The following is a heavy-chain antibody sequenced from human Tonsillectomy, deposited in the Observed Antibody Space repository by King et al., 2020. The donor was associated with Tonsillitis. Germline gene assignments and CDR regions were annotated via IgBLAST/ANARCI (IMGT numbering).Heavy chain of an antibody. CDR3: ARDRGLYCSSTSCPYYMDV. Sequence: VQLVESGGGVVQPGRPLRLSCVAPGFTFRSYGMHWVRQAPDKGLEWVAVIWYDGSNKYYADSVKGRFTIFRDNSKNTLYLQMDGLRAEDTAVYYCARDRGLYCSSTSCPYYMDVWGKGSTVTVSS. V-gene: IGHV3-33*08. CDR1: GFTFRSYG. CDR2: IWYDGSNK. J-gene: IGHJ6*03. D-gene: IGHD2-2*01.